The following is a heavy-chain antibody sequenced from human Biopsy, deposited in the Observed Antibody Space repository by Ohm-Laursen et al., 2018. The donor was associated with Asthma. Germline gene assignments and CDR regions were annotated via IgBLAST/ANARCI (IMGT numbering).Heavy chain of an antibody. V-gene: IGHV3-30*03. Sequence: SLRLSCAASGFTFSIYDIHWVRQAPGKGLEWVAVISYDGGNKFYGDSVKGRSTLSRDNSRSTLYLQMNSLRVEDTAIYYCARTHERWTSIQDDALDIWGQGTMVSVSS. CDR3: ARTHERWTSIQDDALDI. CDR1: GFTFSIYD. J-gene: IGHJ3*02. D-gene: IGHD4-23*01. CDR2: ISYDGGNK.